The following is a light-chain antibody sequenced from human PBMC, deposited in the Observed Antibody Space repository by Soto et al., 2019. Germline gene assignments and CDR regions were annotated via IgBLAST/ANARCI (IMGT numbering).Light chain of an antibody. CDR2: GAS. CDR1: QSVSSN. J-gene: IGKJ1*01. Sequence: EIVMTQSPVTLPVSPGERATLSCRASQSVSSNLAWYQQKPGQAPRLPIYGASTRATGIPARFSGSGSGTEFTLTISSLQSEDFAVYYCQHYNNRPPWTFGQGTKVDI. CDR3: QHYNNRPPWT. V-gene: IGKV3-15*01.